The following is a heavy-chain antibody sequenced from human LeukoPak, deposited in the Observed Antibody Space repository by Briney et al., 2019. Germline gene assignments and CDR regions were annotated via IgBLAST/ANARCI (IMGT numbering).Heavy chain of an antibody. CDR2: INSDASTT. Sequence: GGSLRLSCAASGFTFSSYWMHWVRQGPGKGLVWVSRINSDASTTTYADPVKGRFTISRDNAKNTLYLQMNSLRAEDTAVYYCARDLDGSGSYHWFDPWGQGTLVTVSS. D-gene: IGHD3-10*01. J-gene: IGHJ5*02. CDR3: ARDLDGSGSYHWFDP. CDR1: GFTFSSYW. V-gene: IGHV3-74*01.